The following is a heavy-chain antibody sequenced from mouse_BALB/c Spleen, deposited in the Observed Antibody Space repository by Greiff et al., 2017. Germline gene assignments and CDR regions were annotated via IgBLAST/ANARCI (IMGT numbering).Heavy chain of an antibody. Sequence: VQLQQSGPELVKPGASVKMSCKASGYTFTSYVMHWVKQKPGQGLEWIGYINPSNGRTNYNEKFKGKATLTADKSSSTAYMQLSSLTSENSAVYFCARGKEGRYFDYWGQGTTLTVSS. CDR3: ARGKEGRYFDY. J-gene: IGHJ2*01. V-gene: IGHV1-14*01. CDR1: GYTFTSYV. CDR2: INPSNGRT.